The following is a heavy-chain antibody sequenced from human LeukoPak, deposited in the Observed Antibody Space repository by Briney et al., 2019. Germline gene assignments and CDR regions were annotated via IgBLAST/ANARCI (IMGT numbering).Heavy chain of an antibody. D-gene: IGHD6-6*01. CDR1: GFTFSSYG. CDR3: AKDLVAARPSWFDP. J-gene: IGHJ5*02. CDR2: IWYDGSNK. Sequence: GGSLRLSCAASGFTFSSYGMHWVRQAPGKGLEWVAVIWYDGSNKYYADSVKGRFTISRDNSKNTLYLQMNSLRAEDTAVYYCAKDLVAARPSWFDPWGQGTLVTVSS. V-gene: IGHV3-30*02.